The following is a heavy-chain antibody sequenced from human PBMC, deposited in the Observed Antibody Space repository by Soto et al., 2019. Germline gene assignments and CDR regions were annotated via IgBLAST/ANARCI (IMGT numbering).Heavy chain of an antibody. V-gene: IGHV1-46*01. CDR1: GYTFTSYY. D-gene: IGHD3-10*01. Sequence: ASVQVSCKASGYTFTSYYMHWVRQAPGQGLEWMGIINPSGGSTSYAQKFQGRVTMTRDTSTSTVYMELRSLRSDDTAVYYCARESNGEYFDYWGQGTLVTVSS. CDR2: INPSGGST. CDR3: ARESNGEYFDY. J-gene: IGHJ4*02.